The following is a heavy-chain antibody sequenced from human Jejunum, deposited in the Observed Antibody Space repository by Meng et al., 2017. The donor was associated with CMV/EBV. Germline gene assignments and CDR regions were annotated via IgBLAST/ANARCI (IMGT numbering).Heavy chain of an antibody. CDR3: ASHQQFCSGGSCYSLGYYYGMDV. D-gene: IGHD2-15*01. V-gene: IGHV1-8*01. CDR2: MNPNNGKT. Sequence: IKWVRQAPGHGLEWMGWMNPNNGKTGYAQKFQGRFTMTWNTSISTAYRELSSLRSEDTAIYYCASHQQFCSGGSCYSLGYYYGMDVWGQGTTVTVSS. J-gene: IGHJ6*02.